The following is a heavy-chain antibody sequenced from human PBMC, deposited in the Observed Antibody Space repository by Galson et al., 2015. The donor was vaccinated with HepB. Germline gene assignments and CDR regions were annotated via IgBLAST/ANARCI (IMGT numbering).Heavy chain of an antibody. V-gene: IGHV3-30-3*01. Sequence: SLRLSCAASGFTFSSSRMHWVRQAPGKGLEWVAVISYDGSNKYYADSVKGRFTISRDNSKNTLYLQMNSLRAEDTAVYYCAREAPGIAAALYFDYWGQGTLVTVSS. CDR2: ISYDGSNK. D-gene: IGHD6-13*01. CDR3: AREAPGIAAALYFDY. J-gene: IGHJ4*02. CDR1: GFTFSSSR.